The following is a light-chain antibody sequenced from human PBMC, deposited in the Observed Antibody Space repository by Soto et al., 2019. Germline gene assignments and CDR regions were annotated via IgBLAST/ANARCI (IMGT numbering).Light chain of an antibody. CDR2: DVS. CDR1: QSVXSY. CDR3: AHRTRAGRT. V-gene: IGKV3-11*01. J-gene: IGKJ5*01. Sequence: FTHLAAPLSFAPGERATLACRASQSVXSYLAWYQRKPGQAPRVLXADVSNMARGSPARLSGSGSATDFTRTICRLAPEDSAPYYLAHRTRAGRTFDQGTRLEIK.